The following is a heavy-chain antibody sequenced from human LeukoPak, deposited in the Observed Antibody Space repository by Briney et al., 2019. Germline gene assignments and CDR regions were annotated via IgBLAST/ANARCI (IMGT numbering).Heavy chain of an antibody. V-gene: IGHV2-5*02. CDR2: IYWDDDK. J-gene: IGHJ3*02. CDR3: ARTGYRVSNDAFDI. D-gene: IGHD6-13*01. CDR1: GFSLSTSGVG. Sequence: ESGPTLVKPTQTLTLTCTFSGFSLSTSGVGVGWIRQPPGKALEWLALIYWDDDKRYSPSLKSRLTITKDTSKNQVVLTMTNMDPVDTATYYYARTGYRVSNDAFDIWGQGTMVTVSS.